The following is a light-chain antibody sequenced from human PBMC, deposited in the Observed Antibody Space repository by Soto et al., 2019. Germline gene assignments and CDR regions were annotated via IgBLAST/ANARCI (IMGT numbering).Light chain of an antibody. CDR1: QSVSTN. Sequence: MVLTQSPGTLSLSPGDRATLSCRTSQSVSTNLAWHQQKPGQAPRLLIYDASTRATGIPVRFSGSGSGTEFTLTISSLQSEDFAVYYCQQYNNWPRTFGRGTKVDIK. CDR3: QQYNNWPRT. V-gene: IGKV3-15*01. CDR2: DAS. J-gene: IGKJ1*01.